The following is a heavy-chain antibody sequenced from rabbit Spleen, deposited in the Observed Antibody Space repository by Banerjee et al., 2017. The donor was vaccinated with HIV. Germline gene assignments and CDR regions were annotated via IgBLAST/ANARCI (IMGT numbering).Heavy chain of an antibody. Sequence: QSLEESGGDLVKPGASLTLTCTASGFSFSSSDYMCWVRQAPGKGLEWISCIAGSSSGFTYSATWAKGRFTCSKTSSTTVTLQMTSLTAADTATYFCARLMTYGYAGFCYATLDWLDLWGQGTLVTVS. CDR1: GFSFSSSDY. D-gene: IGHD6-1*01. V-gene: IGHV1S40*01. CDR3: ARLMTYGYAGFCYATLDWLDL. J-gene: IGHJ5*01. CDR2: IAGSSSGFT.